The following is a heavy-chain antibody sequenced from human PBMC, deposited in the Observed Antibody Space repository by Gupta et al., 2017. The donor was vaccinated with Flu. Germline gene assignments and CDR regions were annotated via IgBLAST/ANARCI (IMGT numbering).Heavy chain of an antibody. CDR3: ARVCISCSSSGGDDY. D-gene: IGHD6-6*01. V-gene: IGHV3-21*01. Sequence: EVQLVESGGGLVKPGGSLRLSCAASGSTFRSYSMNWVRQAPGKGLEWASSISSSSSYIYYADSVKGRFTISRDNAKNSLYLQMNSLRAEDTAVYYCARVCISCSSSGGDDYWGQGTLVTVSS. J-gene: IGHJ4*02. CDR2: ISSSSSYI. CDR1: GSTFRSYS.